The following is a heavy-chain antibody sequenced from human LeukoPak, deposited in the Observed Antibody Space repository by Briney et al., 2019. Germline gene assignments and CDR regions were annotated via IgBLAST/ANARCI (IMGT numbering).Heavy chain of an antibody. D-gene: IGHD4-17*01. CDR2: IYYSGST. CDR1: GGSIGSGGYY. V-gene: IGHV4-31*03. J-gene: IGHJ4*02. CDR3: AREMRYYGDYVGYFDY. Sequence: PSQTLSLTCTVSGGSIGSGGYYWSWIRQHPGKGLEWIGYIYYSGSTYYNPSLKSRVTISVDTSKNQFSLKLSSVTAADTAVYYCAREMRYYGDYVGYFDYWGQGTLVTVSS.